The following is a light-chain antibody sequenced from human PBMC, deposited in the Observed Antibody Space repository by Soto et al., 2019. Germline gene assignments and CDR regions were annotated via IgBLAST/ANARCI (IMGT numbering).Light chain of an antibody. V-gene: IGLV2-14*03. CDR3: TSYPITNSYVA. Sequence: QSALTQPASVSGSPGQSITISCTGTSTDVGGHYYVSWYQQHPGKAPKLIIYDVTDRPSGVSHRFSGSKSGNTASLTISGLQAEDEADYYCTSYPITNSYVAVGGGTKLTVL. CDR2: DVT. CDR1: STDVGGHYY. J-gene: IGLJ2*01.